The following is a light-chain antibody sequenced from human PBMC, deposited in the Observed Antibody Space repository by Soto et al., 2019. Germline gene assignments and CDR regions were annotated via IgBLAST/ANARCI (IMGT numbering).Light chain of an antibody. V-gene: IGKV1-33*01. Sequence: DIQLTQSPPSLSASVGDRVSITCQASLDIRNYLTWYQHKPGRAPKLLIYDTSNLETGVPSRFGGSASKTNFSFIITGLQPEDVATYYCQQYENLPYTFGQGTKLEI. CDR1: LDIRNY. CDR3: QQYENLPYT. J-gene: IGKJ2*01. CDR2: DTS.